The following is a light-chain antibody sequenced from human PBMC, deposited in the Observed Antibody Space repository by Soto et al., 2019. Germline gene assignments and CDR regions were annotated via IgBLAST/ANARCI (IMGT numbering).Light chain of an antibody. V-gene: IGLV2-8*01. Sequence: QSALTQPPSASGSPGQSVTISCTGTSSDVGGYNYVSWYQQHPGKAPKLMIYEVSKRPSGVPDRFSGSKSGNTASLTVSGLQSEYEADYYCNSYAGSNNFLFGTGTKLTVL. CDR3: NSYAGSNNFL. J-gene: IGLJ1*01. CDR1: SSDVGGYNY. CDR2: EVS.